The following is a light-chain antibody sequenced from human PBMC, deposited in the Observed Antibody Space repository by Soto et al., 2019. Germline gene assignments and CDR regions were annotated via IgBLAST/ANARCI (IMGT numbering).Light chain of an antibody. CDR2: HAS. Sequence: DIQMTQSPSTLSASVGDRVTITCRASQSISSWLAWYRQKPGKAPKLLIYHASSLESGVPSRFSGSGSGTEFTLTISSLQPDDFATYYCQHYNSAPLTFGGGTKVDI. J-gene: IGKJ4*01. CDR3: QHYNSAPLT. V-gene: IGKV1-5*03. CDR1: QSISSW.